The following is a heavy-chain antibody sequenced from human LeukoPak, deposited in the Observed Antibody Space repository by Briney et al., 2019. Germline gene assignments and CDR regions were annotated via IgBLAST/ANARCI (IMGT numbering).Heavy chain of an antibody. CDR2: ISGSGGST. J-gene: IGHJ4*02. D-gene: IGHD6-13*01. CDR3: AKDLVGSSWFLNYFDY. V-gene: IGHV3-23*01. Sequence: GGSLRLSCAASGFTSSSYAMSWVRQAPGKGLEWVSAISGSGGSTYYADSVKGRFTISRDNSKNTLYLQMNSLRAEDTAVYYCAKDLVGSSWFLNYFDYWGQGTLVTVSS. CDR1: GFTSSSYA.